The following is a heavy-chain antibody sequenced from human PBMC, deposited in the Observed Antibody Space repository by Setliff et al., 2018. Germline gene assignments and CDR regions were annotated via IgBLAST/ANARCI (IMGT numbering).Heavy chain of an antibody. CDR2: IIPILGIA. Sequence: ASVKVSCKASGGTFSSYAISWVRQAPGQGLEWVGGIIPILGIANYAQKFQGRVTITADKSTSTAYMELSSLRSEDTAVYYCARDEAVAGDYWGQGTLVTVSS. D-gene: IGHD6-19*01. J-gene: IGHJ4*02. V-gene: IGHV1-69*10. CDR3: ARDEAVAGDY. CDR1: GGTFSSYA.